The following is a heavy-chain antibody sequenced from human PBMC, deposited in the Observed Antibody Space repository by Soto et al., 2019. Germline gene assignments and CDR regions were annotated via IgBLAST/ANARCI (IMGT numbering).Heavy chain of an antibody. CDR2: MNPNSGNT. V-gene: IGHV1-8*01. D-gene: IGHD2-15*01. J-gene: IGHJ5*02. CDR3: GGWRSGGGGNWFDP. Sequence: QVQLVQSGAEVKKPGASVKVSCKASGYTFTSYDINWVRQATGQGLEWMGWMNPNSGNTAYAQKFQGRVTMTRNTPLRRGDMGLTRLRSEATGGYFCGGWRSGGGGNWFDPWGQGTLVTVSS. CDR1: GYTFTSYD.